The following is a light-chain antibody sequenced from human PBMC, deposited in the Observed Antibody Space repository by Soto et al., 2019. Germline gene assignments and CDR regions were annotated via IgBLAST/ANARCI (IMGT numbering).Light chain of an antibody. J-gene: IGKJ5*01. V-gene: IGKV3-20*01. CDR2: GPS. CDR3: QHYGSSLSIT. CDR1: QSVSSNY. Sequence: ESVLTQSPGSLSLSPGERATLSCRASQSVSSNYLAWYQHKPGQAPRLLIYGPSSRATGIPDRFSGSGSGTDFTLTIIRLEPEEFAVYYCQHYGSSLSITFGQGTRLEIK.